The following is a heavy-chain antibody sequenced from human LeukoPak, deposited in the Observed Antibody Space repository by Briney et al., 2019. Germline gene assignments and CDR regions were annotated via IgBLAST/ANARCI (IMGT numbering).Heavy chain of an antibody. J-gene: IGHJ4*02. V-gene: IGHV1-2*02. Sequence: ASVKVSCKASGYTFTGYYMHWVRQAPGQGLEWMGWINPNSGGTNYAQKFQGRVTMTRDTSISTAYMELSRLRSDDTAVYYCGRGGRGVRGGEDYFDYWGQGTLVTVSS. CDR1: GYTFTGYY. CDR3: GRGGRGVRGGEDYFDY. CDR2: INPNSGGT. D-gene: IGHD3-10*01.